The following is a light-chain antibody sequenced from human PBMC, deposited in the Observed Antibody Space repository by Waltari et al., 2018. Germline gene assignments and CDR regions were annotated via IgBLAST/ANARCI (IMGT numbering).Light chain of an antibody. Sequence: QLVLTQSPSASASLGASVKLTCTLSSGHSSHVVAWLQQRPEKGPRYLMKVNSDGSHTKGDEIPDRFSGSSSGAERYLTISSLQSEDEADYFCQTGGHGTWVFGGGTKLTVL. CDR3: QTGGHGTWV. J-gene: IGLJ3*02. V-gene: IGLV4-69*01. CDR1: SGHSSHV. CDR2: VNSDGSH.